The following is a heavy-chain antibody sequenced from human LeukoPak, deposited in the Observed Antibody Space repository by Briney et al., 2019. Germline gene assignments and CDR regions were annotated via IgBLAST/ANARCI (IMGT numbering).Heavy chain of an antibody. CDR2: MNPNSGNT. Sequence: ASVKVSCEASGYTFTSYDINWVRQATGQGLEWMGWMNPNSGNTGYAQKFQGRVTMTRNTSISTAYMELSSLRSEDTAVYYCARSKRMTAIPADAFDIWGQGIMVTVSS. J-gene: IGHJ3*02. CDR3: ARSKRMTAIPADAFDI. D-gene: IGHD2-21*02. CDR1: GYTFTSYD. V-gene: IGHV1-8*01.